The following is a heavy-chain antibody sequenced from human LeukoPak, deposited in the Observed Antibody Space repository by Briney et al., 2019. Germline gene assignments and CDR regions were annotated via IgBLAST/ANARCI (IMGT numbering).Heavy chain of an antibody. D-gene: IGHD2-15*01. CDR2: IYSGGST. CDR3: ARDEYCSGGSCYSDY. CDR1: GFTFSSYA. V-gene: IGHV3-66*01. Sequence: GGSLRLSCAASGFTFSSYAMSWVRQAPGKGLEWVSLIYSGGSTFYADSVKGRFTISRDNSKNTLYLQMNSLRAEDTAVYYCARDEYCSGGSCYSDYWGQGTLVTVSS. J-gene: IGHJ4*02.